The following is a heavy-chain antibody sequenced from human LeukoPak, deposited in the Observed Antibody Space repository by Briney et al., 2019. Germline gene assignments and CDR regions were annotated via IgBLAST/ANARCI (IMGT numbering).Heavy chain of an antibody. J-gene: IGHJ3*02. Sequence: GGSLRLSCAASGFTFSDYYMSWIRQAPGKGLEWVSYISSSSSYTNYADSVKGRFTISRDNAKNSLYLQMNSLRAEDTAVYYRARVAAAGIGAFDIWGQGTMVTVSS. CDR1: GFTFSDYY. CDR2: ISSSSSYT. V-gene: IGHV3-11*06. D-gene: IGHD6-13*01. CDR3: ARVAAAGIGAFDI.